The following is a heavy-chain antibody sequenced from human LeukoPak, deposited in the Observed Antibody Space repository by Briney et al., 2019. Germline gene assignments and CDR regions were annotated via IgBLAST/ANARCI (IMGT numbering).Heavy chain of an antibody. D-gene: IGHD3-10*01. CDR3: ASGHYYGSGSYYNAYDY. Sequence: ASVKVSFKASGYTFTSYDINWVRQATGQGLEWMGWMNPNSGNTGYAQKFQGRVTITRNTSISTAYMELSSLRSEDTAVYYCASGHYYGSGSYYNAYDYWGQGTLVTVSS. V-gene: IGHV1-8*03. CDR1: GYTFTSYD. CDR2: MNPNSGNT. J-gene: IGHJ4*02.